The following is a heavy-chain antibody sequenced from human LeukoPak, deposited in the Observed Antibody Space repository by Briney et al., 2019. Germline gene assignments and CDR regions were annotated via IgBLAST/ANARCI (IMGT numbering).Heavy chain of an antibody. D-gene: IGHD6-6*01. CDR1: GGSISSLY. Sequence: KSSETLSLTCSVSGGSISSLYWSWIRQPPGKGLEWIGYIHYTGSTNYNPSLKSRVTMFVDMSKNQFSLRLSSVTAADTAVYYCARHRAYSSSSPFDYWGQGTLVTVSS. V-gene: IGHV4-59*08. CDR3: ARHRAYSSSSPFDY. CDR2: IHYTGST. J-gene: IGHJ4*02.